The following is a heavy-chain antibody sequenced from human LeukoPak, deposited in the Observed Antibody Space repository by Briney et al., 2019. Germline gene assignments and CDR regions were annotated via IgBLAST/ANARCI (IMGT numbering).Heavy chain of an antibody. Sequence: ASVKVSCKASGYTFTSYYMHWVRQAPGQGLEWMGIINPSGGSTSYAQKFQGRVTMTRDTSTSIVYMELSSLRSEDTAVYYCARDFEGIAAAGSLVDYYYGMDVWGQGTTVTVSS. D-gene: IGHD6-13*01. J-gene: IGHJ6*02. CDR1: GYTFTSYY. V-gene: IGHV1-46*01. CDR2: INPSGGST. CDR3: ARDFEGIAAAGSLVDYYYGMDV.